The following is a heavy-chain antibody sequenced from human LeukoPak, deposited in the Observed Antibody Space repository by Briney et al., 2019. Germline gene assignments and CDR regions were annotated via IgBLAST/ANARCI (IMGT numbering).Heavy chain of an antibody. CDR3: AKESSSWAFDY. Sequence: PGRSLRLSCAASGFTFSSYGMHWVRQAPGKGLEWVAVISYDGSNKYYADSVKGRFTISRDNSKNTLYLQMNSLRAEDTAVCYCAKESSSWAFDYWGQGTLVTVSS. J-gene: IGHJ4*02. V-gene: IGHV3-30*18. CDR2: ISYDGSNK. D-gene: IGHD6-13*01. CDR1: GFTFSSYG.